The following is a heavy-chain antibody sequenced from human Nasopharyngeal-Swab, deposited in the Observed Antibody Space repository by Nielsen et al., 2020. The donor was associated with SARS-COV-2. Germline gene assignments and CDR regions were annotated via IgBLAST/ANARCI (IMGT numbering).Heavy chain of an antibody. V-gene: IGHV3-23*01. J-gene: IGHJ4*02. CDR3: ASRSLLSGGAFDY. D-gene: IGHD2-21*01. CDR1: RFTFSSYA. Sequence: GESLKISCAASRFTFSSYAMSWVRQAPGKGLELVSAISGSGGRTYYGDSVKGRFTISRDNSKNTLYLQMNSLRADDTAVYYCASRSLLSGGAFDYWGQGTLVIVSS. CDR2: ISGSGGRT.